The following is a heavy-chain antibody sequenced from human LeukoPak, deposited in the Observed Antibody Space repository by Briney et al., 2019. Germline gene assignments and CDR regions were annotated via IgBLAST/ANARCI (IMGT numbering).Heavy chain of an antibody. CDR3: ARDAHYGSGSSFDY. V-gene: IGHV1-69*01. CDR2: IIPIFGTT. CDR1: GGIFSNYA. Sequence: SVTVSCTASGGIFSNYAVSWVRQAPGQGLGWMGEIIPIFGTTNYAQKFQGRVTITADESTSTAYLDLSSLRSEDTAVYYCARDAHYGSGSSFDYWGQGTLVTVSS. D-gene: IGHD3-10*01. J-gene: IGHJ4*02.